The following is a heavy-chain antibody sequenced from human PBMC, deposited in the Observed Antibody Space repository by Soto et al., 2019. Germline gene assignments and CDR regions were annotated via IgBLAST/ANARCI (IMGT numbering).Heavy chain of an antibody. J-gene: IGHJ6*02. CDR1: GFTFSSYD. CDR3: ARDSDIVATITYYYGMDV. V-gene: IGHV3-13*01. Sequence: LRLTCAASGFTFSSYDVHWVRQATGKGLEWVSAIGTAGDTYYPGSVKGRFTISRENAKNSLYLQMNSLRAEDTAVYYCARDSDIVATITYYYGMDVWGQGTTVTVSS. D-gene: IGHD5-12*01. CDR2: IGTAGDT.